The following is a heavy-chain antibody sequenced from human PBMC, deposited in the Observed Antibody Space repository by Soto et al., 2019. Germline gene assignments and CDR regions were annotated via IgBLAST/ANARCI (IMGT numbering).Heavy chain of an antibody. CDR3: ARIEGAAGAPYYYYMDV. D-gene: IGHD1-26*01. CDR1: GDTFSNYG. Sequence: QVQLVQSGAEVKKPGASVKVSCKASGDTFSNYGITWGRQAPGQGLEWMGWISAYNGDTNYAQKLQGRVNLMTDTSTSTAYMEWRSLRSDDTAVYFCARIEGAAGAPYYYYMDVWGKGTAVTVSS. V-gene: IGHV1-18*01. CDR2: ISAYNGDT. J-gene: IGHJ6*03.